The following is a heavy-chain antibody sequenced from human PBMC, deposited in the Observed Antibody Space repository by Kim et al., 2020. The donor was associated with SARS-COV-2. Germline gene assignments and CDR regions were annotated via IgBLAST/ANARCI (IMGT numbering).Heavy chain of an antibody. Sequence: SETLSLTCAVSGGSFSGYYWSWIRQPPGKGLEWIGDINHSGSTNYNPSLKSRVTISVDTSKNQFSLKLMSVTAADTAVYYCARGLLVTTFFYYYYGMDVWGQGTTVTVSS. D-gene: IGHD4-17*01. CDR3: ARGLLVTTFFYYYYGMDV. CDR1: GGSFSGYY. J-gene: IGHJ6*02. V-gene: IGHV4-34*01. CDR2: INHSGST.